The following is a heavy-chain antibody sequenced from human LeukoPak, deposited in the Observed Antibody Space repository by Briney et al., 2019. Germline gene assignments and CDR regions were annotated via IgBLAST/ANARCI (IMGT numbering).Heavy chain of an antibody. CDR3: ARDSGYSGYSDY. D-gene: IGHD5-12*01. CDR1: GFTFSDYY. CDR2: ISSSSYT. J-gene: IGHJ4*02. Sequence: GGSLRLSCAASGFTFSDYYMSWIRQAPGKGLEWVSYISSSSYTDYADSVKGRLTISRDNAQNSLNLQMNSLRDEDTAVYYCARDSGYSGYSDYWGQGTLVTVSS. V-gene: IGHV3-11*05.